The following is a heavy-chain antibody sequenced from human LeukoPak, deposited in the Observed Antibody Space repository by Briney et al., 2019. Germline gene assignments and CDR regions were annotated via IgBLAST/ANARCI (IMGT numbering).Heavy chain of an antibody. CDR1: GVSINTSNW. Sequence: SETLSLTCAVSGVSINTSNWWSWVRQSPGKGLEWIGEIYHSGSTNYNPSLKSRVTISVDTSKNQFSLKLSSVTAADTAVYYCARVSITYYYGSGSSNWFDPWGQGTLVTVSS. CDR2: IYHSGST. V-gene: IGHV4-4*02. J-gene: IGHJ5*02. D-gene: IGHD3-10*01. CDR3: ARVSITYYYGSGSSNWFDP.